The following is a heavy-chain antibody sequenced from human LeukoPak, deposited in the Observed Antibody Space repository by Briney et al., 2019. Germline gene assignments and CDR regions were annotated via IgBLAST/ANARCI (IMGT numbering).Heavy chain of an antibody. D-gene: IGHD1/OR15-1a*01. J-gene: IGHJ6*03. V-gene: IGHV3-74*01. CDR1: GFTFSSHY. Sequence: GGSLRLSCEASGFTFSSHYMQWVRQAPGKGLVWVSGIKTDGSSTRYADSVKGRFTISRDNAKNTLYLQMNSLRVEDTAVYYCAREGTGSYMDVWGKGTTVTVSS. CDR2: IKTDGSST. CDR3: AREGTGSYMDV.